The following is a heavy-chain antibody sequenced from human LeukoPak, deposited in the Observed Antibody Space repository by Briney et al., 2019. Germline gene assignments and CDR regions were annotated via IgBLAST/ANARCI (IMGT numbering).Heavy chain of an antibody. CDR1: GYTFTSHG. J-gene: IGHJ5*02. D-gene: IGHD6-13*01. CDR3: ARDRGGYSSNWFDP. Sequence: ASVKVSCKASGYTFTSHGISWVRQAPGQGLEWMGWISAYNGNTNYAQKLQGRVTMTTDTSTSTAYMELRSLRSDDTAVYYCARDRGGYSSNWFDPWGQGTLVTVSS. V-gene: IGHV1-18*01. CDR2: ISAYNGNT.